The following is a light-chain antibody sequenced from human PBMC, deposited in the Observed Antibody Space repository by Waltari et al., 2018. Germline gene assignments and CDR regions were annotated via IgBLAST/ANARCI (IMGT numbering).Light chain of an antibody. CDR3: AAWDDSLRGGV. V-gene: IGLV1-47*01. CDR2: RKN. Sequence: QSVLTQPPSASGTPGQRVTISCSGSSPNIGSNYVSWYQQLPGTAPKLLIYRKNQRPSGVPDRFSGSKSGTSASLAISGLRSEDEADYYCAAWDDSLRGGVFGTGTRVTVL. CDR1: SPNIGSNY. J-gene: IGLJ1*01.